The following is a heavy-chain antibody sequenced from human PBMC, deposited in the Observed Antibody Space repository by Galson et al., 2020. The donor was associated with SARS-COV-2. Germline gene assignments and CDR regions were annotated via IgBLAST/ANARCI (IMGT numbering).Heavy chain of an antibody. Sequence: GGSLRLSCAASGFTFSSYGITWVRQAPGKGLEWVSTISGSGNTTYYADSVKGRFTISRDNSKNTLYVQMNSLRAEDTAVYYCANVAGGLAFGIWGQGTMFTVSS. CDR2: ISGSGNTT. J-gene: IGHJ3*02. CDR3: ANVAGGLAFGI. CDR1: GFTFSSYG. V-gene: IGHV3-23*01. D-gene: IGHD6-19*01.